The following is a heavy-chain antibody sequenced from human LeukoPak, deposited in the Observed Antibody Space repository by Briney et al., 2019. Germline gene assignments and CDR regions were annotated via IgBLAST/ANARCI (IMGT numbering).Heavy chain of an antibody. CDR1: GYTFTGYY. D-gene: IGHD3-3*01. Sequence: ASVKASCKASGYTFTGYYMHWVRQAPGQGLEWMGWINPNSGGTNYAQKFQGRVTMTRDTSISTAYMELSRLRSDDTAVYYCARAVDFWSGYYMGSVDYWGQGTLVTVSS. CDR2: INPNSGGT. V-gene: IGHV1-2*02. J-gene: IGHJ4*02. CDR3: ARAVDFWSGYYMGSVDY.